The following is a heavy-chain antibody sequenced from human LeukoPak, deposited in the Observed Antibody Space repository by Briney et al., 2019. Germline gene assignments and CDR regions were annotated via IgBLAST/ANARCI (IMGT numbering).Heavy chain of an antibody. CDR2: IYDSGST. J-gene: IGHJ4*02. Sequence: SETLSLTCTVSGGSISSYYWSWIRQPPGKGLEWIGNIYDSGSTNYNPSLKSRVTISVDTSKNQCSLKLSSVTAADTAVYYCARTRLSNDYFDCWGQGTLVTVSS. CDR3: ARTRLSNDYFDC. V-gene: IGHV4-59*01. CDR1: GGSISSYY. D-gene: IGHD3-16*01.